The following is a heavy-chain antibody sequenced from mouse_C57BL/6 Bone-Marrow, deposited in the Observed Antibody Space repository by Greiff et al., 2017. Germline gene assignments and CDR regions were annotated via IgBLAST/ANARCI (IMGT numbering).Heavy chain of an antibody. J-gene: IGHJ4*01. D-gene: IGHD4-1*01. CDR1: GYTFTEYT. CDR3: ARHEERGANWDENYAMDY. V-gene: IGHV1-62-2*01. Sequence: QVQLQQSGAELVKPGASVKLSCKASGYTFTEYTIHWVKQRSGQGLEWIGWFYPGSGSIKYNEKFKDKATLTADKSSSTVYMELSRLTSEDSAVYFCARHEERGANWDENYAMDYWGQGTSVTVSS. CDR2: FYPGSGSI.